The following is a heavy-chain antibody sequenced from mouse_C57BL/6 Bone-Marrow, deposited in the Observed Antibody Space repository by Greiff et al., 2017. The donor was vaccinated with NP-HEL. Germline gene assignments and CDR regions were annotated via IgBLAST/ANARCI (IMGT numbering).Heavy chain of an antibody. Sequence: EVMLVESGGGLVQPGGSLKLSCAASGFTFSDYYMYWVRQTPEKRLEWVAYISNGGGSTYYPDTVKGRFTISRDNAKNTLYLQMSRLKSEDTAMYYCARHGKDAMDYWGQGTSVTVSS. D-gene: IGHD2-1*01. J-gene: IGHJ4*01. CDR1: GFTFSDYY. V-gene: IGHV5-12*01. CDR3: ARHGKDAMDY. CDR2: ISNGGGST.